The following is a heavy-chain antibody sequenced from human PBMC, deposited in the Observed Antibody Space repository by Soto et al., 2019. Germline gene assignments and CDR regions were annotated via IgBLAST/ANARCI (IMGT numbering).Heavy chain of an antibody. D-gene: IGHD3-16*02. V-gene: IGHV3-21*01. CDR1: GFTFSSYS. J-gene: IGHJ4*02. CDR3: ARPHQLDTYYDYVWGTYRSPFDY. Sequence: PGGSLRLSCAASGFTFSSYSMNWVRQAPGKGLEWVSSISSSSSYIYYADSVKGRFTISRDNAKNSLYLQMNSLRAEDTAVYYCARPHQLDTYYDYVWGTYRSPFDYWGQGTLVTAPQ. CDR2: ISSSSSYI.